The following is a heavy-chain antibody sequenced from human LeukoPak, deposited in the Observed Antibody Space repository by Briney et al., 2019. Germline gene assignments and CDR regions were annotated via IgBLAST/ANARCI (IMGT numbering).Heavy chain of an antibody. V-gene: IGHV1-18*01. J-gene: IGHJ6*02. D-gene: IGHD3-10*01. CDR2: ISAYNGNT. Sequence: ASVKVSCKASGYTFTSYGISWVRQAPGQGLEWMGWISAYNGNTNYAQKLQGRVTMNTDTSTSTAYMELRSLRSDDTAVYYCARDAITMVRGVITQAYYYYYYGMDVWGQGTTVTVSS. CDR3: ARDAITMVRGVITQAYYYYYYGMDV. CDR1: GYTFTSYG.